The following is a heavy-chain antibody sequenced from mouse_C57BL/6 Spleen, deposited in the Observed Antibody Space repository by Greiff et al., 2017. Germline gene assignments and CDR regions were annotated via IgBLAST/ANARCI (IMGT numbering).Heavy chain of an antibody. CDR1: GYTFTDYY. CDR3: ARDIYYGSSYGFAY. Sequence: VQLQQSGPELVKPGASVKISCKASGYTFTDYYMNWVKQSHGKSLEWIGDINPNNGGTSYNQKFKGKATLTVDKSSSTAYMELRSLTSEDSAVYYCARDIYYGSSYGFAYWGQGTLVTVSA. V-gene: IGHV1-26*01. J-gene: IGHJ3*01. CDR2: INPNNGGT. D-gene: IGHD1-1*01.